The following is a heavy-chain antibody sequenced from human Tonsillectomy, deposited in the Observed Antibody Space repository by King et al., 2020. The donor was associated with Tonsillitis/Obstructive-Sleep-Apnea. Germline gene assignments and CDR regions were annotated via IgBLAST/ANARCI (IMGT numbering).Heavy chain of an antibody. D-gene: IGHD3-22*01. CDR1: GFTFSNAW. Sequence: EVQLVESGGGLVKPGGSLRLSCAASGFTFSNAWMNWVRQAPGKGLEWVGRIKSKIDGGTTDYTAPVKGRFTISRDDSKNTLYLQMNSLKTEDTAVYYCITAPSYDSSGCDYWGQGTLVTVSS. CDR3: ITAPSYDSSGCDY. V-gene: IGHV3-15*07. CDR2: IKSKIDGGTT. J-gene: IGHJ4*02.